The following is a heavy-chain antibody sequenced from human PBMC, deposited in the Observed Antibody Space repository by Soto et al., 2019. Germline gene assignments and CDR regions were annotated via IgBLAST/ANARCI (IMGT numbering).Heavy chain of an antibody. Sequence: GGSLRLSCAASGFTFSSYAMHWVRQAPGKGLEWVAVISYDGSNKYYADSVKGRFTISRDNSKNTLYLQMNSLRAEDTAAYYCARGTYGDYALDYWGQGTLVTVSS. CDR2: ISYDGSNK. CDR1: GFTFSSYA. V-gene: IGHV3-30-3*01. D-gene: IGHD4-17*01. CDR3: ARGTYGDYALDY. J-gene: IGHJ4*02.